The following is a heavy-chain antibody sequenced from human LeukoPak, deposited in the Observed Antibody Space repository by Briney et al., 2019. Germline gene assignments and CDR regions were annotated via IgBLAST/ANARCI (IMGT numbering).Heavy chain of an antibody. D-gene: IGHD6-19*01. Sequence: GGSLRRSCAASAFTVSSNYMTWVRQAPGKGLEWVSVIYSGGTRYYADSVTGRFTISRDNSKNTLYLQMNTLRAEDTAVYYCARLISVAGTGAFDIWGQGTMVTVSS. CDR3: ARLISVAGTGAFDI. CDR2: IYSGGTR. CDR1: AFTVSSNY. J-gene: IGHJ3*02. V-gene: IGHV3-66*01.